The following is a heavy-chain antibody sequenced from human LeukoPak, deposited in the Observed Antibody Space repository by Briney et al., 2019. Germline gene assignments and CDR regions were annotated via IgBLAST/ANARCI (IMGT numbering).Heavy chain of an antibody. V-gene: IGHV3-30-3*01. Sequence: GGSLRLSCAASGFPFSNYAMHWVRQAPGKGLEWVAVISYDGTNKYYADSVKGRFTISRDNSKNTLYLQMNSLRAEDTAVYYCAKARIPSGNGYYSDWGQGTLVTVSS. CDR1: GFPFSNYA. J-gene: IGHJ4*02. D-gene: IGHD3-22*01. CDR3: AKARIPSGNGYYSD. CDR2: ISYDGTNK.